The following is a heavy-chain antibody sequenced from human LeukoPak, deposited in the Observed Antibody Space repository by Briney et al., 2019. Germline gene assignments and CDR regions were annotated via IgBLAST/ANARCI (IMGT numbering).Heavy chain of an antibody. V-gene: IGHV3-23*01. CDR1: GFTFSNFA. Sequence: SGGSLRLSCAASGFTFSNFAMTWVRQAPGKGLEWVSTISGSGGSTFYAVSVKGRFPISRDNSKNTLFLQMNSLRAEDTAIYYCAKAGSSGWSSSGGDYWGQGSVVTVSS. CDR3: AKAGSSGWSSSGGDY. J-gene: IGHJ4*02. D-gene: IGHD6-19*01. CDR2: ISGSGGST.